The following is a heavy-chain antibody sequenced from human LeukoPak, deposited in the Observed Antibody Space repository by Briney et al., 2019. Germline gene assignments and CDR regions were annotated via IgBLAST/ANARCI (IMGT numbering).Heavy chain of an antibody. J-gene: IGHJ6*03. CDR3: ARGHYGWFGELKAPSKNPYYYYYYMDV. CDR1: GYTFTGYY. CDR2: INPNSGGT. V-gene: IGHV1-2*02. Sequence: ASVKVSCKASGYTFTGYYMHWVRQAPGQGLEWMGWINPNSGGTNYAQKFQGRVTMTRDTSISTAYMELSSLRSEDTAVYYCARGHYGWFGELKAPSKNPYYYYYYMDVWGKGTTVTISS. D-gene: IGHD3-10*01.